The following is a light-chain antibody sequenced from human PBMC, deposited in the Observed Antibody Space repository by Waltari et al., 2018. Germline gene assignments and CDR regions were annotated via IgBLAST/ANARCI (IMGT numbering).Light chain of an antibody. J-gene: IGKJ1*01. CDR3: QQSFSSPWT. V-gene: IGKV1-39*01. CDR1: KDAGTY. CDR2: GAS. Sequence: DIQMTQSPPSLSASVGDTITITCRASKDAGTYVNWYQQRPAKAPKLLMYGASALQRGVPSRFSGGGYGTHFTLTVSSLQPEDFATYYCQQSFSSPWTFGPGTKV.